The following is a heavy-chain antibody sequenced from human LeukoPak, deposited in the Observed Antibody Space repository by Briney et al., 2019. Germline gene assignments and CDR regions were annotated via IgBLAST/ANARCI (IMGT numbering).Heavy chain of an antibody. CDR3: ARPQWLLQYYFDY. J-gene: IGHJ4*02. D-gene: IGHD3-22*01. CDR1: GFTFSSYA. Sequence: SGGSLRLSCAASGFTFSSYAMSWVRQAPGKGLEWVSAISGSGGGTYYADSVKGRFTISRDNCKNTLYLQMNSLRAEDTAVYYCARPQWLLQYYFDYRGQGTLVTVSP. V-gene: IGHV3-23*01. CDR2: ISGSGGGT.